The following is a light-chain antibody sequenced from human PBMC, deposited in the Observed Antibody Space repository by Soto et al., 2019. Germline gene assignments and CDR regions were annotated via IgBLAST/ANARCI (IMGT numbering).Light chain of an antibody. CDR3: HQYHNFPRT. CDR2: KAS. V-gene: IGKV1-5*03. Sequence: DIQLTQSPSTLSASAGDRVTITCRASQSINGWLAWYQQKPGQAPNLLIYKASTLESGVPSRFSGSGSGTEFTLTVSSLQPDDFATYYCHQYHNFPRTFGQGTKVEI. J-gene: IGKJ1*01. CDR1: QSINGW.